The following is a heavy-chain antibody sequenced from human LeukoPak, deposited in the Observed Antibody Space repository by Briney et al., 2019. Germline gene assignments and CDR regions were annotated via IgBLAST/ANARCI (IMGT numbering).Heavy chain of an antibody. V-gene: IGHV5-51*01. CDR2: IYPGDSDT. D-gene: IGHD3-16*01. J-gene: IGHJ5*02. Sequence: GSPKVSCKGPGYTFSTYWIGWVGPMAGESLEWMGNIYPGDSDTRYSPSFQGQVTISADKSVTTAYLQWSSLKASDTAMYYCARRGSTTGWFDPWGQGTLVTVSS. CDR1: GYTFSTYW. CDR3: ARRGSTTGWFDP.